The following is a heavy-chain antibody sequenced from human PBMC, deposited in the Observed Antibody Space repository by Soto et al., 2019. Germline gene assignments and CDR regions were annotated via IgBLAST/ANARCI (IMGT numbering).Heavy chain of an antibody. CDR2: ITNRGDHT. V-gene: IGHV3-23*01. CDR3: ARDVVDRGVHS. D-gene: IGHD2-8*01. J-gene: IGHJ5*02. CDR1: GFTFRDYA. Sequence: EVEVLESGGDLVQPGGSLRLSCAASGFTFRDYAMTWVRQAPGQGLEYVSSITNRGDHTYYADSVKGRFTISRDNSKNTLYLQMNSLRVDDTAIYYRARDVVDRGVHSWGQGTLVTVSS.